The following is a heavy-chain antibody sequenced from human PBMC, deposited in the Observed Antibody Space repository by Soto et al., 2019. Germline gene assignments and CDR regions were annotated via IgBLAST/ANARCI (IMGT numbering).Heavy chain of an antibody. Sequence: QVQLVQSGAEVKKPGASVKVSCKASGYTFSGYYMHWVRQAPGQGLGGMGWINTLSGDTSFPQKFQGRLAMTRDTSIDTAFMEVSRLTSDDTAIYYCARSLLKVILPLGYWGQGTLVSVSS. CDR2: INTLSGDT. V-gene: IGHV1-2*02. CDR1: GYTFSGYY. D-gene: IGHD3-3*02. J-gene: IGHJ4*02. CDR3: ARSLLKVILPLGY.